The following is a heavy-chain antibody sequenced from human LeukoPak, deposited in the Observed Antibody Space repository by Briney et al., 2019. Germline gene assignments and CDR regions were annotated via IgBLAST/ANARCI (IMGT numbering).Heavy chain of an antibody. V-gene: IGHV3-74*01. D-gene: IGHD1-26*01. CDR1: GFTFSSNW. Sequence: GGSLRLSYAASGFTFSSNWMHWVRQAPGKGLVWVSRINEDGSTTNYADSVKGRFTISRDNAKNTLYLQMNSLRAEDTAVYYCVRDLGGRSGHWGQGTLVTVSS. CDR3: VRDLGGRSGH. CDR2: INEDGSTT. J-gene: IGHJ4*02.